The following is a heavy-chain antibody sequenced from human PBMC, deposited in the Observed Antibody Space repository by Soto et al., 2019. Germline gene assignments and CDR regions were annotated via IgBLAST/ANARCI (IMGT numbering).Heavy chain of an antibody. Sequence: GASVKFSCKASGGTFSSYAISWVRQAPGQGLEWMGGIIPIFGTANYAQKFQGRVTITADESTSTAYMELSSLRSEDAAVYYCALYYYDCSGYYPNWFDPWGQGTLVTVSS. CDR3: ALYYYDCSGYYPNWFDP. J-gene: IGHJ5*02. D-gene: IGHD3-22*01. CDR2: IIPIFGTA. V-gene: IGHV1-69*13. CDR1: GGTFSSYA.